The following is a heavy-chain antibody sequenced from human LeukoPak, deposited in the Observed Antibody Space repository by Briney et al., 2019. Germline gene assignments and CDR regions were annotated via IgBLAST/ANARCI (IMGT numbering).Heavy chain of an antibody. CDR2: IIPIFGTA. V-gene: IGHV1-69*01. CDR1: GGTFSSYA. CDR3: ARSQTYYYGSGSPHNWFDP. J-gene: IGHJ5*02. Sequence: SVKVSFKASGGTFSSYAISWVRQAPGQGLEWMGGIIPIFGTANYAQKFQGRVTITADESTSTAYMELSSLRSEDTAVYYCARSQTYYYGSGSPHNWFDPWGQGTLVTVSS. D-gene: IGHD3-10*01.